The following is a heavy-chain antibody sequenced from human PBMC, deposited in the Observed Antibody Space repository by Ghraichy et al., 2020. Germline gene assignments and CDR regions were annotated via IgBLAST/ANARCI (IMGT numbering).Heavy chain of an antibody. CDR2: IIPIFGTA. Sequence: SVKVSCKASGGTFSSYAISWVRQAPGQGLEWMGGIIPIFGTANYAQKFQGRVTITADESTSTAYMELSSLRSEDTAVYYCASILLMIQRDKDAFDIWGQGTMVTVSS. V-gene: IGHV1-69*13. CDR3: ASILLMIQRDKDAFDI. D-gene: IGHD5-18*01. CDR1: GGTFSSYA. J-gene: IGHJ3*02.